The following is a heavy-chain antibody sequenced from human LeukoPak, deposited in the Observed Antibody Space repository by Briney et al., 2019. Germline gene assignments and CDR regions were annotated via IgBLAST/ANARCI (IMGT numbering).Heavy chain of an antibody. D-gene: IGHD1-26*01. CDR1: GFSVGNRH. Sequence: GGSLRLSCAASGFSVGNRHVSWVRQAPGKGLEWVSLIGSGSITYYADSMRGRFTISRDISKNTVYLEMNSLRAEDTAVYFCATGEYNARYPAHYWGQGTLVAVSS. V-gene: IGHV3-53*01. J-gene: IGHJ4*02. CDR3: ATGEYNARYPAHY. CDR2: IGSGSIT.